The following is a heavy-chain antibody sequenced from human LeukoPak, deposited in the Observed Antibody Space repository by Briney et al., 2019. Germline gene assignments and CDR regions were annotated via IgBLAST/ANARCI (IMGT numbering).Heavy chain of an antibody. D-gene: IGHD3-22*01. Sequence: SETLSLTCTVSGYSISSGYFWGWMRQPPGKGLEWIGSIYQSETAHYNPSLKSRVTISVDTSKNQFSLKLSSVTAADTAVYYCARDQYYYDSSGYLFDYWGQGTLVTVSS. CDR1: GYSISSGYF. CDR2: IYQSETA. J-gene: IGHJ4*02. V-gene: IGHV4-38-2*02. CDR3: ARDQYYYDSSGYLFDY.